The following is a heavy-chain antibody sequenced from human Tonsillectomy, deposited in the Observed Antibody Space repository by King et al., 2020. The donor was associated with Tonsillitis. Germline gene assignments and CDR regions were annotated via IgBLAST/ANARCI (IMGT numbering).Heavy chain of an antibody. J-gene: IGHJ3*02. D-gene: IGHD3-10*01. CDR3: TRPGGSGTRWAFDI. Sequence: VQLVESGGGLVQPGGSLKLSCAASGFTFSGSAMHWVRQASGKGLEWVVRIRSKANIYATAYVASVKGRFTISRDDSKNTAYLQMKSLKTEDTAVYYCTRPGGSGTRWAFDIWGQGTMVTVSS. V-gene: IGHV3-73*01. CDR1: GFTFSGSA. CDR2: IRSKANIYAT.